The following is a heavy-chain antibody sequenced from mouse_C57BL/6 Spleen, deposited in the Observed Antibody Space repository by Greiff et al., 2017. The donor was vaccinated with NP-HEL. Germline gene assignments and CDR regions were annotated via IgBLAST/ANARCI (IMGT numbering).Heavy chain of an antibody. D-gene: IGHD2-5*01. CDR1: GFTFSSSG. CDR2: ISSGGSYT. CDR3: ARHERSNRDY. J-gene: IGHJ2*01. V-gene: IGHV5-6*02. Sequence: EVKLVESGGDLVKPGGSLKLSCAASGFTFSSSGMSWVRQTPDKRLEWVATISSGGSYTYYPDSVKGRFTISRDNAKNTLYLQMSSLKSEDTAMYYCARHERSNRDYWGQGTTLTVSS.